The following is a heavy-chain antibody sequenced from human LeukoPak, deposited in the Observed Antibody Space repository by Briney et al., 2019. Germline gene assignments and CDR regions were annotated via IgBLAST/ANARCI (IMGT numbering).Heavy chain of an antibody. CDR3: AKEGTYCSSTSCYHNWFDP. V-gene: IGHV3-30*18. Sequence: PGRSLRLSCAASGFTFSSYGIHWVRQAPGKGLEWVALISYDGSNKYYADSVKGRFTISRDDSKNTLYLQMNSLRAEDTAVYYCAKEGTYCSSTSCYHNWFDPWGQGTLVTVSS. CDR1: GFTFSSYG. J-gene: IGHJ5*02. CDR2: ISYDGSNK. D-gene: IGHD2-2*01.